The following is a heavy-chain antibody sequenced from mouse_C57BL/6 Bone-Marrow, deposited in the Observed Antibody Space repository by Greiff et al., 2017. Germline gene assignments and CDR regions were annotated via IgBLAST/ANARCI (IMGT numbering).Heavy chain of an antibody. Sequence: QVQLQQPGAELVKPGASVKLSCKASGYTFTSSWMHWVKQRPGQGLEWIGMIHPNSGSTNYNEKFKSKATLTVDKSSSTAYMQLSSLTSEDSAVYYCARERYYGSSYGFADWGQVTLVTVAA. CDR1: GYTFTSSW. D-gene: IGHD1-1*01. CDR2: IHPNSGST. CDR3: ARERYYGSSYGFAD. V-gene: IGHV1-64*01. J-gene: IGHJ3*01.